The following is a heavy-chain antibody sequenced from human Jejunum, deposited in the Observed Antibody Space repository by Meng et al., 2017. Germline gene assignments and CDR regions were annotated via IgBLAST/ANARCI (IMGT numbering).Heavy chain of an antibody. CDR3: AKDTGASQLDH. CDR1: GFIFSNFG. D-gene: IGHD1-14*01. V-gene: IGHV3-30*18. CDR2: ISGVGDRK. J-gene: IGHJ4*02. Sequence: QVQLVESGGSVVQPGRCLRLSCTASGFIFSNFGMHWVRQAPGKGLEWVGLISGVGDRKYFGESVKGRFTISRDNSKNTLYLQMDSLRREDTAIYYCAKDTGASQLDHWGQGTLVTVSS.